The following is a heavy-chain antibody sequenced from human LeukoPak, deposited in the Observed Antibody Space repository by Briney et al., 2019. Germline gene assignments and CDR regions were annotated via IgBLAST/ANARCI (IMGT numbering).Heavy chain of an antibody. Sequence: GGSLRLSCAASGFTFSSYAMHWVRQAPGKGLEWVAVISYDGSNKYYADSVKGRFTISRDNSKNTLYLQMNSLRAEDTAVYYCARWGFGELLYAFDIWGQGTMVTVSS. D-gene: IGHD3-10*01. J-gene: IGHJ3*02. CDR2: ISYDGSNK. CDR1: GFTFSSYA. CDR3: ARWGFGELLYAFDI. V-gene: IGHV3-30-3*01.